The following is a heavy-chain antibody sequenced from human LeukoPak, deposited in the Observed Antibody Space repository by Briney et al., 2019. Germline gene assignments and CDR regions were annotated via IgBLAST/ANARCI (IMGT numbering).Heavy chain of an antibody. CDR3: ARLDGGMDV. Sequence: GGSLRLSCAASGFTFSSYGMHWVRQAPGKGLEWVAVISYDGSNKYYADSVKGRFTISRDNAKNTLYLQMNSLRAEDTAVYYCARLDGGMDVWGQGTTVTVSS. CDR1: GFTFSSYG. CDR2: ISYDGSNK. J-gene: IGHJ6*02. D-gene: IGHD5-24*01. V-gene: IGHV3-30*03.